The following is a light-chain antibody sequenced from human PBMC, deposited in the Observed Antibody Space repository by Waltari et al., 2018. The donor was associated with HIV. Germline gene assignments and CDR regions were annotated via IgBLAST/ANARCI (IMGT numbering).Light chain of an antibody. CDR1: QSVRSTS. Sequence: EIVLTQSPGTLSVSPGERATLSCRASQSVRSTSLAWYQQKPGQAPRLLIYGASSRATGFPDRFSGSGSGTDFTLTNSRLEPEDFAVYYCQQCGNSPWTFGQGTKVEIK. J-gene: IGKJ1*01. V-gene: IGKV3-20*01. CDR3: QQCGNSPWT. CDR2: GAS.